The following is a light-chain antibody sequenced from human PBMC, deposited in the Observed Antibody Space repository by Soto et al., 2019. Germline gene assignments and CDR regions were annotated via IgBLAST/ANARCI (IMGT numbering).Light chain of an antibody. J-gene: IGKJ5*01. CDR2: GAS. CDR1: QSVSSSY. V-gene: IGKV3-20*01. CDR3: QQYGSSPIT. Sequence: EIVLTQSPCPLSLSPGERATLSCRASQSVSSSYLAWYHQKTGQAPRLLIYGASSRATGIPDRFSASGSGTDVTLTISRLEPEEFAGYYCQQYGSSPITFGQGTRLE.